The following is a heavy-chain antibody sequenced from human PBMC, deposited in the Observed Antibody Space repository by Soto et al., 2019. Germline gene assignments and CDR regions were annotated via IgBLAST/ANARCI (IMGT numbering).Heavy chain of an antibody. D-gene: IGHD3-10*01. CDR3: TRELLWFGELYYYYGMDV. CDR2: INAGNGNT. Sequence: DSLKVSCKASGYTFSIYAMHWVRQAPGQRLEWMGWINAGNGNTKYSQKFQGRVTITRDTSASTAYMELSSLRSEDTAVYYCTRELLWFGELYYYYGMDVWGQGTTVTVYS. CDR1: GYTFSIYA. V-gene: IGHV1-3*01. J-gene: IGHJ6*02.